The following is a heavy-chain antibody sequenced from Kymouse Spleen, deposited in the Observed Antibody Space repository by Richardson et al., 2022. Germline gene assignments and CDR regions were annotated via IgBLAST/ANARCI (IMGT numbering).Heavy chain of an antibody. CDR2: INHSGST. Sequence: QVQLQQWGAGLLKPSETLSLTCAVYGGSFSGYYWSWIRQPPGKGLEWIGEINHSGSTNYNPSLKSRVTISVDTSKNQFSLKLSSVTAADTAVYYCARSYDYGDSWFDPWGQGTLVTVSS. V-gene: IGHV4-34*01. J-gene: IGHJ5*02. D-gene: IGHD4-17*01. CDR3: ARSYDYGDSWFDP. CDR1: GGSFSGYY.